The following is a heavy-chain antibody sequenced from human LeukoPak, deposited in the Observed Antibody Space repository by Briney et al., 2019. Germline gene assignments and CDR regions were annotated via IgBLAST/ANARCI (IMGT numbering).Heavy chain of an antibody. V-gene: IGHV4-30-4*01. J-gene: IGHJ5*02. D-gene: IGHD2-2*01. CDR1: GGSISSGDYY. CDR3: ARSPWVPAAIRWKDWFDP. Sequence: PSETLSLTCTVSGGSISSGDYYWSWTRQPPGKGLEWIGYIYYSGSTYYNPSLKSRVTISVDTSKNQFSLKLSSVTAADTAVYYCARSPWVPAAIRWKDWFDPWGQGTLVTVDS. CDR2: IYYSGST.